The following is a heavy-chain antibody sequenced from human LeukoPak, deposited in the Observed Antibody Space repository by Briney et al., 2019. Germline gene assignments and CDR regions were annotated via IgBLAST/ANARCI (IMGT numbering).Heavy chain of an antibody. CDR3: ARRGPRGYSYGSGDAFDI. D-gene: IGHD5-18*01. CDR2: IYYSGST. J-gene: IGHJ3*02. Sequence: SETLSLTCTVSGGSISSYYWSWIRQPPGKGLEWIGYIYYSGSTNYNPSLKSRVTISVDTSKNQFSLKLSSVTAADTAVYYCARRGPRGYSYGSGDAFDIWGQGTMVTVSS. V-gene: IGHV4-59*08. CDR1: GGSISSYY.